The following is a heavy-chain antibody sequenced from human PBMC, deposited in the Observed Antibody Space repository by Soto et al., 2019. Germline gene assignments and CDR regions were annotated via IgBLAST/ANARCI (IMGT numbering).Heavy chain of an antibody. J-gene: IGHJ6*02. Sequence: GASVKVSCKASGYTFTDYYMHWLRQSPGQGLEWMGWINPNSGGTNYAQKFQGRVTMTRVTSISTAYMELSSLRPDDTALYYCARDPNIVVVSTATGGMDVWGQGTTVTVSS. CDR2: INPNSGGT. D-gene: IGHD2-2*01. CDR3: ARDPNIVVVSTATGGMDV. V-gene: IGHV1-2*02. CDR1: GYTFTDYY.